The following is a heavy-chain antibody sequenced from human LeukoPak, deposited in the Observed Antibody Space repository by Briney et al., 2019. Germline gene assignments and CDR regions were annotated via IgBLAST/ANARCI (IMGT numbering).Heavy chain of an antibody. CDR3: AKDGRHQSIAAAADY. Sequence: QPGRSLRLSCAASGFTFSSYGMHWVRQAPGKGLEWVAVIWYDGSNKYYADSVKGRFTISRDNSKNTLYLQMYSLRAEDTAVYYFAKDGRHQSIAAAADYWGQGTLVTVSS. V-gene: IGHV3-33*06. J-gene: IGHJ4*02. CDR1: GFTFSSYG. D-gene: IGHD6-13*01. CDR2: IWYDGSNK.